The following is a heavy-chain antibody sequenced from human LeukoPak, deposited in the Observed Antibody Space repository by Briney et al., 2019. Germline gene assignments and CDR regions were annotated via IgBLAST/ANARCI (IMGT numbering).Heavy chain of an antibody. CDR1: GASISSYY. J-gene: IGHJ4*02. CDR2: IYYSGST. Sequence: SETLSLTCTVSGASISSYYWSWIRQPPGKGMEWIGYIYYSGSTNFNPSLKSRVTMSVDTSKNQFFLKLSSVTAADTAVYYCARENTGTAIDYWGQGTLVTVSS. V-gene: IGHV4-59*01. D-gene: IGHD5-18*01. CDR3: ARENTGTAIDY.